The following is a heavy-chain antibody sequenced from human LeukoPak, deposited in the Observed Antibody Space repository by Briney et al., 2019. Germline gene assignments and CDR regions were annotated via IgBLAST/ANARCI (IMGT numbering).Heavy chain of an antibody. CDR2: INPNSGGT. D-gene: IGHD6-19*01. Sequence: AAVKVSCKASGYTFTGYYMHWVRQAPGQGLEWMGWINPNSGGTNYAQKFQGRVTMTRDTSIGTAYMELSRLRSDDTAVYYCAAYSSGWYGGREPYYYYYYYMDVWGKGTTVTVSS. CDR1: GYTFTGYY. J-gene: IGHJ6*03. V-gene: IGHV1-2*02. CDR3: AAYSSGWYGGREPYYYYYYYMDV.